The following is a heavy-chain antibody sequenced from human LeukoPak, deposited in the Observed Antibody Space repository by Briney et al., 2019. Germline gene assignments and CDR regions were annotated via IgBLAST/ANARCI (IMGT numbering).Heavy chain of an antibody. J-gene: IGHJ4*02. Sequence: GGSLRLSCAASGFIFSAYNMNWVRQAPGRGLEWVSFISSGSSYIYYADSVKGRFTISRDNAKNSLYLQMNSLRAEDMAVYYCARAPGYRSFLDYWGQGTLVTVSS. V-gene: IGHV3-21*06. CDR2: ISSGSSYI. CDR3: ARAPGYRSFLDY. CDR1: GFIFSAYN. D-gene: IGHD5-12*01.